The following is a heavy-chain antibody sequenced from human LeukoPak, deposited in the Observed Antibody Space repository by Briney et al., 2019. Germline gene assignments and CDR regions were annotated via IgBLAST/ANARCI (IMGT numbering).Heavy chain of an antibody. Sequence: GRSLRLSCAGSGFTFGGYGMHWFRQTPGKGLGWVAVIAYDGSRAFYADSVKGRFTISRDNSKNTMSVQMDDLRAEDTAVYYCTRYNNDHFDYWGQGTLVTVSA. D-gene: IGHD1-14*01. J-gene: IGHJ4*02. CDR2: IAYDGSRA. CDR1: GFTFGGYG. V-gene: IGHV3-33*01. CDR3: TRYNNDHFDY.